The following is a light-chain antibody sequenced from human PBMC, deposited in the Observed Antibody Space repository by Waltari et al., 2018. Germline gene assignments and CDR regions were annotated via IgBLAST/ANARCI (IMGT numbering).Light chain of an antibody. CDR2: DTS. CDR1: QSISKY. V-gene: IGKV3-20*01. Sequence: EILLTQSPATLSLSPGERATLTCRASQSISKYLAWYQQKPGQAPRLLIYDTSRRATGIPDRFSGSGSGTDFSLTISRLEPEDFAVYYCQKYERLPATFGQGTKVEFK. CDR3: QKYERLPAT. J-gene: IGKJ1*01.